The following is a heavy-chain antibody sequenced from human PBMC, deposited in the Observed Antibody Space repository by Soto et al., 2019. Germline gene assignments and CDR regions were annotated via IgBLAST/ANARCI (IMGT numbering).Heavy chain of an antibody. CDR1: GGTFSNYG. D-gene: IGHD4-17*01. CDR2: IIPMFGTA. Sequence: QVQLVQSGAEVKKPGSSVKVSCKASGGTFSNYGISWVRRAPGQGLEWMGGIIPMFGTANYAQKFQGRVTIKADESTSTAYMGLSSLRSEDTAVYYCARGQEFGDYGSIDSWGQGTLVTVSS. V-gene: IGHV1-69*12. J-gene: IGHJ4*02. CDR3: ARGQEFGDYGSIDS.